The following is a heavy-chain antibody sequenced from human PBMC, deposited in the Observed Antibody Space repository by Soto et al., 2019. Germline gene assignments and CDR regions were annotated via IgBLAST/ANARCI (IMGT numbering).Heavy chain of an antibody. CDR3: AKDKVPVVVTAPFDY. J-gene: IGHJ4*02. CDR2: ISYDGSNK. V-gene: IGHV3-30*18. Sequence: QVQLVESGGGVVQPGRSLRLSCAASGFTFSRYGMHWVRHAPGKGLEWVAVISYDGSNKYYADCVKGRFTVSRDKSKNTLYLQVNSLRAEDTAVYYCAKDKVPVVVTAPFDYWGQGTLVTVSS. CDR1: GFTFSRYG. D-gene: IGHD2-21*02.